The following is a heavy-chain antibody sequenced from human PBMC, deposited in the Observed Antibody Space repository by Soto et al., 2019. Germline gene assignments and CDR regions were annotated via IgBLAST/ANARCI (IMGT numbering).Heavy chain of an antibody. CDR1: GGTFSSYA. J-gene: IGHJ6*02. CDR2: IIPIFGTA. V-gene: IGHV1-69*13. CDR3: ARPGSRGYSGYDYAYSGMDV. D-gene: IGHD5-12*01. Sequence: GASVKVSCKASGGTFSSYAISWVRQAPGQGLEWMGGIIPIFGTANYAQKFQGRVTITADESTSTAYMELSSLRSEDTAVYYCARPGSRGYSGYDYAYSGMDVWGQGTTVTVYS.